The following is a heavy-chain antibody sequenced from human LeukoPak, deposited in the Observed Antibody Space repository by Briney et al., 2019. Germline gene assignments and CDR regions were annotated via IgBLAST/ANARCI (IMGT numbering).Heavy chain of an antibody. Sequence: PSQTLSLTCTVSGGSISSGDYYWSWIRQPPGKGLEWIGYIYYSRSTYYNPSLKSRVTISVDTSKNQFSLKLSSVTAADTAVYYCARVRSVIVVVSPDWYFDLWGRGTLVTVSS. D-gene: IGHD3-22*01. J-gene: IGHJ2*01. CDR1: GGSISSGDYY. V-gene: IGHV4-30-4*01. CDR2: IYYSRST. CDR3: ARVRSVIVVVSPDWYFDL.